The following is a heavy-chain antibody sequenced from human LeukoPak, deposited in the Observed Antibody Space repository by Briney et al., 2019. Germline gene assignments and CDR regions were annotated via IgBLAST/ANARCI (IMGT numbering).Heavy chain of an antibody. V-gene: IGHV3-11*01. Sequence: PGGSLRLSCAASGFTFSDYYMSWIRQAPGKGLERVSYISSSGSTIYYADSVKGRFTISRDNAKNSLYLQMNSLRAEDTAVYYCARDVRAGTYNWFDPWGQGTLVTVSS. CDR3: ARDVRAGTYNWFDP. CDR1: GFTFSDYY. J-gene: IGHJ5*02. D-gene: IGHD6-13*01. CDR2: ISSSGSTI.